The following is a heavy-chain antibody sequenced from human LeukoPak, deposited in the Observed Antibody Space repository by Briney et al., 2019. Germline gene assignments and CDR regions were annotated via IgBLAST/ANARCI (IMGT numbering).Heavy chain of an antibody. V-gene: IGHV1-69*04. J-gene: IGHJ6*02. D-gene: IGHD3-10*01. Sequence: GASVKVSCKASGGTFSSYAISWVRQAPGQGLEWMGRIIPFFGIINYTQKFQDRVTITADKSTSTAYMELSSLRSEDTAVYYCARGFGSGSYYDYYYGMDVWGQGTTVTVSS. CDR2: IIPFFGII. CDR1: GGTFSSYA. CDR3: ARGFGSGSYYDYYYGMDV.